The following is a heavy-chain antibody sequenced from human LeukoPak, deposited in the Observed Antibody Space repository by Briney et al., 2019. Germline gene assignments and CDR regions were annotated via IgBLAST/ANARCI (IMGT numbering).Heavy chain of an antibody. Sequence: QAGGSLRLSCAASGFTFSSYGMHWVRQAPGKGLEWVAFIRYDGSNKYYADSVKGRFTISRDNSKNTLYLQMNSLRAEDTAVYYCASAHDSLNDAFDIWGQGTMVTVSS. CDR1: GFTFSSYG. J-gene: IGHJ3*02. CDR2: IRYDGSNK. V-gene: IGHV3-30*02. CDR3: ASAHDSLNDAFDI. D-gene: IGHD3-22*01.